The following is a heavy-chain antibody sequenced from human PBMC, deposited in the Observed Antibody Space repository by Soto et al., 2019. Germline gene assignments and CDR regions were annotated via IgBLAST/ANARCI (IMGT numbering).Heavy chain of an antibody. CDR3: AKDLAAMDSPAFDI. V-gene: IGHV3-23*01. Sequence: EVQLLESGGGLVQPGGSLRLSCAASGFTFSSYAMSWVRQAPGKGLEWVSAISGSGGSTYYADSVKGPFTISRDNSKNTLYLQTNSLRAEDTVVYYCAKDLAAMDSPAFDIWGQGTMVTVSS. CDR1: GFTFSSYA. J-gene: IGHJ3*02. D-gene: IGHD5-18*01. CDR2: ISGSGGST.